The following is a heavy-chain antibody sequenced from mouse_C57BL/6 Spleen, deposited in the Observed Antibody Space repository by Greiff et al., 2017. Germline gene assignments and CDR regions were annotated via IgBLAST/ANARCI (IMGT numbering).Heavy chain of an antibody. D-gene: IGHD1-1*01. CDR3: ARSDYAGYFDV. V-gene: IGHV1-55*01. Sequence: QVQLQQPGAELVKPGASVKMSCKASGYTFTSYWITWVKQRPGQGLEWIGDIYPGSGSTNYNEKFKSKATLTVATSSSTAYMQLSSLTSEDSAVYYCARSDYAGYFDVWGTGTTVTVSS. J-gene: IGHJ1*03. CDR1: GYTFTSYW. CDR2: IYPGSGST.